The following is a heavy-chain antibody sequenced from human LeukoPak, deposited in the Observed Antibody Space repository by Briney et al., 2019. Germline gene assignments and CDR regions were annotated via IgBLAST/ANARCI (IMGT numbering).Heavy chain of an antibody. V-gene: IGHV3-53*01. Sequence: GGSPRLSRAASGFTVSSNYMSWVRQAPGKGLEWVSVIYSGGSTYYADSVKGRFTISRDNSKNTLYLQMNSLRAEDTAVYYCARDPHYCSSTSCYAGEFDYWGQGTLVTVSS. CDR2: IYSGGST. D-gene: IGHD2-2*01. CDR1: GFTVSSNY. CDR3: ARDPHYCSSTSCYAGEFDY. J-gene: IGHJ4*02.